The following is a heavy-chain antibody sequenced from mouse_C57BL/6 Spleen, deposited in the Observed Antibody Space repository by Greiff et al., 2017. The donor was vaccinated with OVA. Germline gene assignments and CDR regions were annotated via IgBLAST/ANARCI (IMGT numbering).Heavy chain of an antibody. CDR1: GYTFTNYW. CDR3: ARNYDGMGGYAMDY. CDR2: IYPGGGYT. V-gene: IGHV1-63*01. Sequence: QVQLQQSGAELVRPGPSVKMSCKASGYTFTNYWIGWAKQRPGHGLEWIGDIYPGGGYTNYNEKFKGKATLTADKSSSTAYMQFSSLTSEDSAIYYCARNYDGMGGYAMDYWGQGTSVTVSS. J-gene: IGHJ4*01. D-gene: IGHD2-3*01.